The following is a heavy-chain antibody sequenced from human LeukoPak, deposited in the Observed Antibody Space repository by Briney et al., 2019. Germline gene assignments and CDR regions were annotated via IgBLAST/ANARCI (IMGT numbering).Heavy chain of an antibody. CDR1: GYSITSSSW. J-gene: IGHJ4*02. CDR3: ARKENVYYYFDY. D-gene: IGHD3-10*01. Sequence: SDTLSLTCAVSGYSITSSSWWSWIRQPPGKGLEWIGYIYHSGTTYYNPSLQSRVTMSVDTSKNQFSLKLSSVTALDTAVYYCARKENVYYYFDYWGQGTLVTVSS. CDR2: IYHSGTT. V-gene: IGHV4-28*01.